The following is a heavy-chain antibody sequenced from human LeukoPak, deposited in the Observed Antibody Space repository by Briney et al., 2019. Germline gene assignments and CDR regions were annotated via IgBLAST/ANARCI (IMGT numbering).Heavy chain of an antibody. Sequence: GGSLRLSCAASGFTFSSYAMSWVRQAPGKGLEWVSSISGSGGSTYYADSVKGRFTISRDNSKNTLYLQMNSLRAEDTAVYYCAKDPIAGNYYDSSGSFDYWGQGTLVTVSS. D-gene: IGHD3-22*01. CDR3: AKDPIAGNYYDSSGSFDY. V-gene: IGHV3-23*01. J-gene: IGHJ4*02. CDR2: ISGSGGST. CDR1: GFTFSSYA.